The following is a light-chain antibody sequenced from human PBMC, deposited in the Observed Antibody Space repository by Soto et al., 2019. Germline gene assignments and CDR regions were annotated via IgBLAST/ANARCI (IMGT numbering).Light chain of an antibody. CDR2: EAS. CDR3: QQYNGYWT. V-gene: IGKV1-5*03. CDR1: QSISGS. J-gene: IGKJ1*01. Sequence: DIQMTQSPSTLSASVGDRVTITCRASQSISGSLAWYQQKPGKAPKLLIYEASNLKSGVTSRFSGSGSGTEYTLAISSLQPDDSASCYCQQYNGYWTFGQGTRVEIK.